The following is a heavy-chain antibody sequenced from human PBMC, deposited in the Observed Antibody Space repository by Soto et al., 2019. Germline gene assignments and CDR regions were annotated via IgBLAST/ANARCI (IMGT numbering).Heavy chain of an antibody. J-gene: IGHJ3*02. CDR2: IYYSGST. CDR1: GGSIGSGGYY. Sequence: SETLSLTCTVSGGSIGSGGYYWSWIRQHPGKGLEWIGYIYYSGSTNYNPSLKSRVTISVDTSKNQFSLKLSSVTAADTAVYYCARHDYGDYDAFDIWGQGTMVTVSS. D-gene: IGHD4-17*01. V-gene: IGHV4-61*08. CDR3: ARHDYGDYDAFDI.